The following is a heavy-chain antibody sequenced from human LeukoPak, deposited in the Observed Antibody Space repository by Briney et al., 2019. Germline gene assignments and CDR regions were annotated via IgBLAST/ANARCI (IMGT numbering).Heavy chain of an antibody. CDR3: ASTADGYSGYDFYAFDI. J-gene: IGHJ3*02. CDR1: GGSISSYY. D-gene: IGHD5-12*01. Sequence: SETLSLTCTVSGGSISSYYWSWIRQPPGKGLEWIGYIYYSGSTNYNPSLKSRVTMSVDTSKNQFSLKLSSVTAADTAVYYCASTADGYSGYDFYAFDIWGQGTMVTVSS. V-gene: IGHV4-59*08. CDR2: IYYSGST.